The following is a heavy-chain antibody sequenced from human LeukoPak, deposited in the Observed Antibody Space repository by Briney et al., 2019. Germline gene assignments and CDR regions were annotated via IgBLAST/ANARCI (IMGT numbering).Heavy chain of an antibody. Sequence: SETLSLTCTVSGGSISSYYWSWIRQPPGKGLEWIGYIYYSGSTNYNPSLKSRVTISVDTSKNQFSLKLSSVTAADTAVYYCAAAPDHSSSDYYGMDVWGQGTTVTVSS. J-gene: IGHJ6*02. CDR1: GGSISSYY. CDR3: AAAPDHSSSDYYGMDV. D-gene: IGHD6-13*01. V-gene: IGHV4-59*08. CDR2: IYYSGST.